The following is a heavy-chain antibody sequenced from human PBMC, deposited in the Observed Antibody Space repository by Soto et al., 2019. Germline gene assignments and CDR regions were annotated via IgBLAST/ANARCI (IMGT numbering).Heavy chain of an antibody. Sequence: PSETPSLTFTVPGGSISSGSYYWCWILQPPGKGLEWIGEINHSGSTNYNPSLKSRVTISVDTSKNQFSLKLSSVTAADTAVYYCARGGGRGWFDPWGQGTLVTVSS. V-gene: IGHV4-39*07. CDR1: GGSISSGSYY. J-gene: IGHJ5*02. D-gene: IGHD3-16*01. CDR2: INHSGST. CDR3: ARGGGRGWFDP.